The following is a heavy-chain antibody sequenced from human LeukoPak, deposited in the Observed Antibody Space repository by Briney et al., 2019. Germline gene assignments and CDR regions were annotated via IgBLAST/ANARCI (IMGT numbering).Heavy chain of an antibody. J-gene: IGHJ5*02. CDR3: AKDTDYDFWSGYYRPRSSYNWFDP. CDR1: GFTFDDYA. D-gene: IGHD3-3*01. V-gene: IGHV3-43*02. CDR2: ISGDGGST. Sequence: GGSLRLSCAASGFTFDDYAMHWVRQAPGKGLEWVSLISGDGGSTYYAASVKGRFTISRDNSKNSLYLQMNSLRTEDTALYYCAKDTDYDFWSGYYRPRSSYNWFDPWGQGTLVTVSS.